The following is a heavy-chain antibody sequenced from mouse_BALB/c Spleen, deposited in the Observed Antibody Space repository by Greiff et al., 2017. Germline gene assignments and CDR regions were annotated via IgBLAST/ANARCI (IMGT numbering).Heavy chain of an antibody. CDR3: ARDDYYGSRKGAMDY. CDR2: ISSGGSYT. D-gene: IGHD1-1*01. CDR1: GFTFSSYA. Sequence: EVKLVESGGGLVKPGGSLKLSCAASGFTFSSYAMSWVRQSPEKRLEWVAEISSGGSYTYYPDTVTGRFTISRDNAKNTLYLEMSSLRSEDTAMYYCARDDYYGSRKGAMDYWGQGTSVTVSS. J-gene: IGHJ4*01. V-gene: IGHV5-9-4*01.